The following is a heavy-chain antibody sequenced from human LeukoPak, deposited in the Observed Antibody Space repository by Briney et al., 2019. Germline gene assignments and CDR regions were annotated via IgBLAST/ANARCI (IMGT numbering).Heavy chain of an antibody. J-gene: IGHJ6*03. CDR1: GFTFSSYG. V-gene: IGHV3-30*02. CDR2: IRYDGSNK. CDR3: AKDHSWNDVDYYYYYMDV. Sequence: PGGSLRLSCAASGFTFSSYGMHWVRQAPGKGLEWVAFIRYDGSNKYYADSVKGRFTISRDNSKNTLYLQMNSLRAEDTAVYYCAKDHSWNDVDYYYYYMDVWGKGTTVTISS. D-gene: IGHD1-1*01.